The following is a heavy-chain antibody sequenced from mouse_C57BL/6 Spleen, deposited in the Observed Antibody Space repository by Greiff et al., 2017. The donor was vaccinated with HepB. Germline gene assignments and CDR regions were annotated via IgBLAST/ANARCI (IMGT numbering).Heavy chain of an antibody. J-gene: IGHJ3*01. D-gene: IGHD2-1*01. V-gene: IGHV5-16*01. CDR3: ARAYGNYLFAY. CDR2: INYDGSST. Sequence: EVKLMESEGGLVQPGSSMKLSCTASGFTFSDYYMAWVRQVPEKGLEWVANINYDGSSTYYLDSLKSRFIISRDNAKNILYLQMSSLKSEDTATYYCARAYGNYLFAYWGQGTLVTVSA. CDR1: GFTFSDYY.